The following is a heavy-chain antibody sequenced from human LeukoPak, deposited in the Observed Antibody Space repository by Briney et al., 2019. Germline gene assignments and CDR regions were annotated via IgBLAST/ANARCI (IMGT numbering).Heavy chain of an antibody. CDR3: ARYDSSSQMGALDI. D-gene: IGHD6-13*01. Sequence: PSETLSLTCTVSGGSINSYYWSWIRQPPGKGLEWIGYIYYSGSTYYNPSLKSRVTILVDTSKNQFSLKLSSVTAADTAVYYCARYDSSSQMGALDIWGQGTMVTVSS. CDR2: IYYSGST. V-gene: IGHV4-59*01. J-gene: IGHJ3*02. CDR1: GGSINSYY.